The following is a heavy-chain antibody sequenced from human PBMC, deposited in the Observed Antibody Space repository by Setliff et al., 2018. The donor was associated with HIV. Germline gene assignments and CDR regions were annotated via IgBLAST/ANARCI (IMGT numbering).Heavy chain of an antibody. J-gene: IGHJ4*02. CDR1: GFTVSSNE. D-gene: IGHD6-19*01. CDR3: ARAYYSSGSDDY. V-gene: IGHV3-21*01. Sequence: GGSLRLSCAASGFTVSSNEMSWVRQAPGKGLEWVSSISDSSTYIYYADSLKGRFTISRDNARNSLYLQMNSLRAEDTAVYYCARAYYSSGSDDYWGQGTLVTVSS. CDR2: ISDSSTYI.